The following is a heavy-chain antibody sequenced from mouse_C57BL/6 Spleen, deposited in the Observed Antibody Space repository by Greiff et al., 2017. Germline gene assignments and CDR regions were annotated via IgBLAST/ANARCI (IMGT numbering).Heavy chain of an antibody. CDR3: ARYYGSSY. Sequence: EVQLQQSGPELVKPGASVKISCKASGYTFTDYYMNWVKQSHGKSLEWIGDINPNNGGTSYNQKFKGKATLTVDKSSSTAYMELRSLTSEDSAVYYCARYYGSSYWGQGTTLTVSS. J-gene: IGHJ2*01. D-gene: IGHD1-1*01. CDR1: GYTFTDYY. V-gene: IGHV1-26*01. CDR2: INPNNGGT.